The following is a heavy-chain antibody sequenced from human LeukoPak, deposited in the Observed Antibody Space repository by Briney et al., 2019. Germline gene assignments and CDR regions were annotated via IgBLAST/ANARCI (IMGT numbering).Heavy chain of an antibody. J-gene: IGHJ4*01. CDR2: IYSGGST. Sequence: PGGSLRLSCAASGFTVNSNYMSWVRQAPGKGLEWVSVIYSGGSTYYADSVKGRFTISRDNSKNTLYLQMNSLRAEDTAVYYCARAMYSSSRTFDYWGHGTLVTVSS. V-gene: IGHV3-66*02. CDR1: GFTVNSNY. CDR3: ARAMYSSSRTFDY. D-gene: IGHD6-13*01.